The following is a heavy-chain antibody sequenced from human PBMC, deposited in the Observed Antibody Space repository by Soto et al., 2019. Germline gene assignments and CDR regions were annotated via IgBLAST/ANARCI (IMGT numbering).Heavy chain of an antibody. Sequence: QVHLQESGPGLVKPSETLSLTCTVSGGSVSTGSYYWTWIRQPPGKGLEWIGHIYYSGSTNYNPSLKSRVTISLDTSMNKFSLKLSSVTAADTAVYYCEREYHPWGQGTLVTVSS. V-gene: IGHV4-61*01. CDR3: EREYHP. J-gene: IGHJ5*02. CDR1: GGSVSTGSYY. CDR2: IYYSGST. D-gene: IGHD2-2*02.